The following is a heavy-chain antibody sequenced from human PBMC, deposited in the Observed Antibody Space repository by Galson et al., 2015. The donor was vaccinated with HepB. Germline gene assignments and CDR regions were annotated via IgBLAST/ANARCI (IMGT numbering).Heavy chain of an antibody. Sequence: QSGAEVKKPGESLKISCLGSGYLFDNYWIGWVRQMPGKGLEWVGSIYPDDFDTRYSPSFEGQVTISVDKSMNTAYLQWSSLKASDTAMYYCGRHVEYDPFDIWGQGTMVTVSS. J-gene: IGHJ3*02. CDR3: GRHVEYDPFDI. CDR1: GYLFDNYW. D-gene: IGHD1-1*01. CDR2: IYPDDFDT. V-gene: IGHV5-51*01.